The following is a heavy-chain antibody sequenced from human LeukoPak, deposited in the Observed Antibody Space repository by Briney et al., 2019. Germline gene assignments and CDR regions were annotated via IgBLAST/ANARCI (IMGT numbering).Heavy chain of an antibody. CDR1: GFTFSSYG. V-gene: IGHV3-30*03. CDR2: ISYDGSNK. Sequence: GGSLRLSCAASGFTFSSYGMHWVRQAPGKGLEWVAVISYDGSNKYYADSVKGRFTISRDNSKNTLYLQMNSLRAEDTAVYYCARDLMGHYDSSGFDYWGQGTLVTVSS. CDR3: ARDLMGHYDSSGFDY. J-gene: IGHJ4*02. D-gene: IGHD3-22*01.